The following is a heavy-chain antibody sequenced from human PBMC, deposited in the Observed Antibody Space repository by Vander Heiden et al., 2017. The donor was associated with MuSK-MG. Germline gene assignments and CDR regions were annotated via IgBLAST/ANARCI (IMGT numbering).Heavy chain of an antibody. J-gene: IGHJ4*02. D-gene: IGHD2-15*01. Sequence: QLVESGGGLVQPEGSLSLSCAFSGFTVADTHMRLVSPAPGRGLEWVSIIYASGSTYYTDSMQGRFTISRDNSKNTLYRQMTSLRAEDTAVYYCARARYCSGGRCHHPLFDYGGQGTPVTVSS. CDR3: ARARYCSGGRCHHPLFDY. CDR1: GFTVADTH. CDR2: IYASGST. V-gene: IGHV3-53*01.